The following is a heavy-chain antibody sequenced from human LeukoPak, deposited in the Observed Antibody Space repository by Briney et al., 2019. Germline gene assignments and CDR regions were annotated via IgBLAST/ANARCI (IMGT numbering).Heavy chain of an antibody. V-gene: IGHV3-23*01. CDR2: ISGSGGST. CDR3: ANSLRDTIYYYGMDV. J-gene: IGHJ6*02. D-gene: IGHD5-18*01. CDR1: GFTFSSYA. Sequence: GGSLRLSCAASGFTFSSYAMSWVRQAPGKGLEWVSAISGSGGSTYYADSVKGRFTISRDNSKNTLYLQMNSLRAEDTAVCYCANSLRDTIYYYGMDVWGQGTTVTVSS.